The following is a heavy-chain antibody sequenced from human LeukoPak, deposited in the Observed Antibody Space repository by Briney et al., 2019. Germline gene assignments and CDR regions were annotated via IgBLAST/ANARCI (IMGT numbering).Heavy chain of an antibody. Sequence: GGSLRLSCAASGFTFSSYEMNWVRQAPGKGLEWVSYISSSGSTIYCADSVKGRFTISRDNAKNSLSLQMNSLRAEDTAVYYCARSPDDYGDYYWYFDLWGRGTLVTVSS. CDR2: ISSSGSTI. J-gene: IGHJ2*01. CDR3: ARSPDDYGDYYWYFDL. D-gene: IGHD4-17*01. V-gene: IGHV3-48*03. CDR1: GFTFSSYE.